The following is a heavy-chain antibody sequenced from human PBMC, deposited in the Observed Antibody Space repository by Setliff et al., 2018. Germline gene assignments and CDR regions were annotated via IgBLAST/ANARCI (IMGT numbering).Heavy chain of an antibody. CDR3: ASALIRRVAVAGRSQFDY. V-gene: IGHV1-69*05. CDR2: IIPILGTT. J-gene: IGHJ4*01. D-gene: IGHD6-19*01. Sequence: SVKVSCKASGGFSTHAISWVRQVPGQGLEWMGGIIPILGTTDYAQNFQGRVTITTDESTSSAYLEMSNLRSEDTAVYYCASALIRRVAVAGRSQFDYWGQGTLVTVS. CDR1: GGFSTHA.